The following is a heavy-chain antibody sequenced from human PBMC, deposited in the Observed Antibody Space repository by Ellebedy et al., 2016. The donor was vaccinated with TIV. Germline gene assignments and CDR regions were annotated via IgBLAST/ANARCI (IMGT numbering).Heavy chain of an antibody. CDR1: GGSISSGGYY. V-gene: IGHV4-31*03. CDR2: IYCSGST. CDR3: ARGGDTAMDYYYYYGMDV. Sequence: SETLSLTCTVSGGSISSGGYYWSWIRQHPGKGLEWIGYIYCSGSTYYNPSLKSRVTMSVDTSKNQFSLKLSSVTAADTAVYYCARGGDTAMDYYYYYGMDVWGQGTTVTVSS. D-gene: IGHD5-18*01. J-gene: IGHJ6*02.